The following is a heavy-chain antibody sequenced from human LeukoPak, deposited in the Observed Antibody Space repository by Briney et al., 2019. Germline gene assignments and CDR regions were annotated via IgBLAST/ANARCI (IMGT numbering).Heavy chain of an antibody. CDR1: GVSISCYY. D-gene: IGHD2-15*01. CDR3: ARARYCSGGSCYGWYFDL. J-gene: IGHJ2*01. V-gene: IGHV4-59*01. CDR2: IYYSGST. Sequence: PSEPLSLPCSLSGVSISCYYWIWMRQPPGKGLEGIGYIYYSGSTNYNPSLKSRVTISVDTSKNQFSLKLSSVTAADTAVYYCARARYCSGGSCYGWYFDLWGRGTLVTVSS.